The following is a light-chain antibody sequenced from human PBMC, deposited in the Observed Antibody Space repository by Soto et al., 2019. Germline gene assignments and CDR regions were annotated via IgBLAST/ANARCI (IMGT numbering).Light chain of an antibody. CDR2: DTS. CDR1: QSVGSK. J-gene: IGKJ2*01. Sequence: EIVMTQSPPTLSVSPGERATLSCRASQSVGSKLAWYQQRPGQAPRLLIYDTSKRATGVPTRFSGSGSGTDFTLTISSLEPEDFALYYCQQRSTWPPGYTFGQGTKLEIK. CDR3: QQRSTWPPGYT. V-gene: IGKV3-11*01.